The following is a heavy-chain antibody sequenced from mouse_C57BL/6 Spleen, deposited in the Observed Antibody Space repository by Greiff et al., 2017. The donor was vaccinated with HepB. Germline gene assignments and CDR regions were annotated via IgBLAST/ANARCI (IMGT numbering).Heavy chain of an antibody. Sequence: EVNVVESGGDLVKPGGSLKLSCAASGFTFSSYGMSWVRQTPDKRLEWVATISSGGSYTYYPDSVKGRFTISRDNAKNTLYLQMSSLKSEDTAMYYCARRDPFYFDYWGQGTTLTVSS. V-gene: IGHV5-6*02. J-gene: IGHJ2*01. CDR3: ARRDPFYFDY. CDR2: ISSGGSYT. CDR1: GFTFSSYG.